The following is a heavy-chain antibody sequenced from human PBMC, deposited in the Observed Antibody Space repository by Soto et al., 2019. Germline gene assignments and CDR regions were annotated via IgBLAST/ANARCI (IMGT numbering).Heavy chain of an antibody. CDR2: IDYSGST. CDR3: ARVRFDWLYGMDV. CDR1: GGSVSSGSSY. Sequence: SETLSLTCTVSGGSVSSGSSYWSWIRQPPGKGLEWIGYIDYSGSTNYNPSLKSRVTISVDTSKNQFSLKLSSVTAADTAVYYCARVRFDWLYGMDVWGQGTTVTVSS. D-gene: IGHD3-9*01. J-gene: IGHJ6*02. V-gene: IGHV4-61*01.